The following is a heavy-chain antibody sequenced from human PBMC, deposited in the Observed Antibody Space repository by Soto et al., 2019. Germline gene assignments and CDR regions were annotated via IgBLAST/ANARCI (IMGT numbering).Heavy chain of an antibody. CDR1: GFTFSSYS. D-gene: IGHD3-10*01. J-gene: IGHJ4*02. Sequence: EVQLVESGGGLVQPGGSLRLSCAASGFTFSSYSMNWVRQAPGKGLEWVSYLSSRSTTVYYADSVKGRFTISRDNAKNSLYLQMNSLRDEDTAVYYCARDSGSTSLFDYWGQGTLVTVSS. V-gene: IGHV3-48*02. CDR2: LSSRSTTV. CDR3: ARDSGSTSLFDY.